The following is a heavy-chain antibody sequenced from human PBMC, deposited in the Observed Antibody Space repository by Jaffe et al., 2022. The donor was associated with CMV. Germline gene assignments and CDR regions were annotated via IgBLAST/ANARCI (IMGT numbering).Heavy chain of an antibody. CDR1: GYTFTSYY. CDR2: INPSGGST. V-gene: IGHV1-46*01. CDR3: ARGLNYYDSSGYFAFDI. J-gene: IGHJ3*02. D-gene: IGHD3-22*01. Sequence: QVQLVQSGAEVKKPGASVKVSCKASGYTFTSYYMHWVRQAPGQGLEWMGIINPSGGSTSYAQKFQGRVTMTRDTSTSTVYMELSSLRSEDTAVYYCARGLNYYDSSGYFAFDIWGQGTMVTVSS.